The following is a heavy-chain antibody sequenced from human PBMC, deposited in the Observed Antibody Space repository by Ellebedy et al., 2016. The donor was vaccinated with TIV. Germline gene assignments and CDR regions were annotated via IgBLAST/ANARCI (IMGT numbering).Heavy chain of an antibody. Sequence: GESLKISCVASGFIFNTYWMNWVRQAPGKGLEWVANIKQDGSEKYYVDSVKGRFTISRDNAKNSLYLQMNSLRAEDTAVYYCARGYYGPGSMRWFDPWGQGTLVTVSS. CDR3: ARGYYGPGSMRWFDP. J-gene: IGHJ5*02. CDR1: GFIFNTYW. D-gene: IGHD3-10*01. CDR2: IKQDGSEK. V-gene: IGHV3-7*01.